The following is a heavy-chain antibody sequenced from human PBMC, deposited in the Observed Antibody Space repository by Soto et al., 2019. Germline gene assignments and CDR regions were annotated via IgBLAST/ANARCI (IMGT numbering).Heavy chain of an antibody. CDR1: GYTFTSHA. CDR3: ARDEPPGDV. J-gene: IGHJ6*02. CDR2: INAYNGNT. Sequence: QVQLVQSGAEVKKPGASVKVSCKASGYTFTSHAFTWVRQAPGQGPERMGWINAYNGNTKYAQKLQGRVTTNTATITSTGYMEVGRLGSDDTAVYYWARDEPPGDVWGQGTTVTVSS. V-gene: IGHV1-18*01.